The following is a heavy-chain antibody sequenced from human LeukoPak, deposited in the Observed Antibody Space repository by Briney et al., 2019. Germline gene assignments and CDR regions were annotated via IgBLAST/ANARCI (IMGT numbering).Heavy chain of an antibody. Sequence: PGGSLRLSCAASGFTFSSYGMHWVRQAPGKGLEWVAVISYDGSNKYYADSVKGRFTISRDNSKNTLYLQMNSLRAEDTAVYYCAKDDEPDYVFDYWGQGTLVTVSS. CDR3: AKDDEPDYVFDY. J-gene: IGHJ4*02. CDR1: GFTFSSYG. V-gene: IGHV3-30*18. CDR2: ISYDGSNK. D-gene: IGHD4-17*01.